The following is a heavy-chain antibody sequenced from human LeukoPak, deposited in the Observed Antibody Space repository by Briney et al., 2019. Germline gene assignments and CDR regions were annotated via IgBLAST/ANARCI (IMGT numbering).Heavy chain of an antibody. CDR3: ARDSYYDFWSGYNWFDP. CDR2: IYTSGST. CDR1: GDSISSYY. D-gene: IGHD3-3*01. Sequence: PSETLSLTCTVSGDSISSYYWSWIRQPAGKGLEWIGRIYTSGSTNYNPSLKSRVTMSVDTSKNQFSLKLSSVTAADTAVYYCARDSYYDFWSGYNWFDPWGQGTLVTVSS. V-gene: IGHV4-4*07. J-gene: IGHJ5*02.